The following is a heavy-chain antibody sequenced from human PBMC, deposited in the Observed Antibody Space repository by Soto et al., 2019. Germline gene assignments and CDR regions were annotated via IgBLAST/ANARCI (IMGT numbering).Heavy chain of an antibody. CDR1: GYSFTIYG. V-gene: IGHV1-18*01. CDR3: ARVDIVVIPAAKDYSYYYYMDV. CDR2: ISPDNGHT. J-gene: IGHJ6*03. Sequence: QVQLVQSGAEVKKPGASVKVSCKASGYSFTIYGISWVRQAPGQGREWMGWISPDNGHTNYAQKLQGRVTMTTDTSTSTAYMELRSLRSDDTAVYYCARVDIVVIPAAKDYSYYYYMDVWGKGTTVTVSS. D-gene: IGHD2-2*01.